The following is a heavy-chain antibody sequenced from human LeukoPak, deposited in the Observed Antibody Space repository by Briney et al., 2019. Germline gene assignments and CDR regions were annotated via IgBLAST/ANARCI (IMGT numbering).Heavy chain of an antibody. Sequence: SETLSLTCTVSGGSISSYYWSWIRQPAGKGLEWIGRIYTSGSTNYNPSLKSRVTISVDTSKNQFSLKLSSVTAADTAVYYCARALSIADRGVYFDYWGQGTLVTVSS. CDR3: ARALSIADRGVYFDY. CDR2: IYTSGST. CDR1: GGSISSYY. V-gene: IGHV4-4*07. D-gene: IGHD6-6*01. J-gene: IGHJ4*02.